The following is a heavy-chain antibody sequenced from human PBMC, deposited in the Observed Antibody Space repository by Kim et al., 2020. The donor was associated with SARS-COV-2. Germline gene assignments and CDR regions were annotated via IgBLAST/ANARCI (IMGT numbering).Heavy chain of an antibody. V-gene: IGHV3-48*02. Sequence: YYADSVKGRFTISRDNAKNSLYLQMNSLRDEDTAVYYCARVGYTSKKGDYWGQGTLVTVSS. J-gene: IGHJ4*02. CDR3: ARVGYTSKKGDY. D-gene: IGHD5-18*01.